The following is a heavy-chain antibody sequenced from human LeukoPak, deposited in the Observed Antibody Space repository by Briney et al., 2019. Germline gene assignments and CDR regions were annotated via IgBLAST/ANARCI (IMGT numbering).Heavy chain of an antibody. J-gene: IGHJ4*02. CDR1: GYSFTSYW. CDR3: ASTVEAYCGGDCPLAY. V-gene: IGHV5-51*01. D-gene: IGHD2-21*02. CDR2: IYPGDSDT. Sequence: GESLKISCKGSGYSFTSYWIGWARQLPGKGLEWMGIIYPGDSDTRYSPSFQGQVTISADKSISTAYLQWSSLKASDTAMYYCASTVEAYCGGDCPLAYWGQGTLVTVSS.